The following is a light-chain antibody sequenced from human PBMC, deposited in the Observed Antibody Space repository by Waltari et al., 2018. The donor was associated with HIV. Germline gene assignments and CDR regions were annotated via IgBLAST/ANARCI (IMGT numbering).Light chain of an antibody. V-gene: IGLV1-44*01. CDR3: AAWDDSLNGWV. J-gene: IGLJ3*02. CDR2: GNN. Sequence: QSVLTQPPSASGTPGQRVTIPCSGSRSNIGSNTVSWYQQLPGTAPHLFIYGNNRRPSGVPDRFSGSRSGTSASLAISGLQAEVEADYYCAAWDDSLNGWVFGGGTKLTVV. CDR1: RSNIGSNT.